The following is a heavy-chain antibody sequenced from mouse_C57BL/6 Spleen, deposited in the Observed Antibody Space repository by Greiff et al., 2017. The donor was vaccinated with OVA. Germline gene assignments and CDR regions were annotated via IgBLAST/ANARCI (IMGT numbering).Heavy chain of an antibody. J-gene: IGHJ2*01. V-gene: IGHV1-69*01. CDR2: IDPSDSYT. D-gene: IGHD4-1*01. CDR1: GYTFTRYW. CDR3: ARRGTALYFDY. Sequence: QVHVKQPGAELVMPGASVKLSCKASGYTFTRYWMHWVKQRPGQGLEWIGEIDPSDSYTNYNQKFKGKSTLTVNKSSSTAYMQLSSLASEDSAVYFCARRGTALYFDYRGQGTTLTVSS.